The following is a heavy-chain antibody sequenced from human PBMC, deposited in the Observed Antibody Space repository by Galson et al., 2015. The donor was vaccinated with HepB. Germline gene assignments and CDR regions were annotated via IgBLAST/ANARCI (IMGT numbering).Heavy chain of an antibody. D-gene: IGHD5-24*01. V-gene: IGHV1-2*02. Sequence: SVKVSCKASGYTFTGYYMHWVRQAPGQGLEWMGWINPNSGGTNYAQKFQGRVTMTRDTSISTAYMELSRLRSDDTAVYYCASGLEMATRQSLWAPFDYWGQGTLVTVSS. J-gene: IGHJ4*02. CDR2: INPNSGGT. CDR3: ASGLEMATRQSLWAPFDY. CDR1: GYTFTGYY.